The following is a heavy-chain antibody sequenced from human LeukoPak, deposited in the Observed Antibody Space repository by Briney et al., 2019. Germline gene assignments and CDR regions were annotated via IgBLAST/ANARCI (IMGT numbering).Heavy chain of an antibody. V-gene: IGHV4-59*01. CDR3: ARDRGMVGEKMDAFDI. J-gene: IGHJ3*02. CDR2: IYYSGST. D-gene: IGHD3-10*01. Sequence: SETLSLTCTVSGGSISSYYWSWIRHPPGKGLEWIGYIYYSGSTNYNPSLKSRVTISVDTSKNQFSLKLSSVTAADTAVYYCARDRGMVGEKMDAFDIWGQGTMVTVSS. CDR1: GGSISSYY.